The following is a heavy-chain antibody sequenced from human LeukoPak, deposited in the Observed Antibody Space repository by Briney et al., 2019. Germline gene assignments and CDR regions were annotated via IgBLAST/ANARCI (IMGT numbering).Heavy chain of an antibody. D-gene: IGHD1-26*01. CDR2: ISYDGSNE. CDR3: ARDKIVGPTTLDY. CDR1: GFTFSNFG. Sequence: PGGSLRLSCAASGFTFSNFGMHWFRQAPGRGLEWVAVISYDGSNEDYADSVKGRFTVSRDNSKNTLYLQMNSLRVEDTAVYYCARDKIVGPTTLDYWGQGTLVTVSS. V-gene: IGHV3-30-3*01. J-gene: IGHJ4*02.